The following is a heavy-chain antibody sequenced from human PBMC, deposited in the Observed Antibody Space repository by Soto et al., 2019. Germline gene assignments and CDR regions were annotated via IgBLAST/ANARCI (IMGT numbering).Heavy chain of an antibody. CDR3: ARGGAAAGTTFDY. CDR2: ISLSGTNI. CDR1: GFTFSSYS. Sequence: EVQLVESGGGLRQPGGSLRLSCAASGFTFSSYSMNWVRQAPGKGLEWISYISLSGTNIHYADSVQGRFTISRDNAKNSPYLQMTSLRGDDTAVYYCARGGAAAGTTFDYWGQGNLVTVSS. J-gene: IGHJ4*02. D-gene: IGHD6-13*01. V-gene: IGHV3-48*01.